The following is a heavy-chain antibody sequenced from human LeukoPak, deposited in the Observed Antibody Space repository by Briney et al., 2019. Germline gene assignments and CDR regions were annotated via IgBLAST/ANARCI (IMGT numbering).Heavy chain of an antibody. CDR3: ARAVTVFDAFDI. J-gene: IGHJ3*02. Sequence: AGGSLILSCAASGFTVSSNYMSWVRQAPGKGLEWVSVIYSGGSTYYADSVKGRFTISGDNSKNTLYLQMNSLRAEDTAVYYCARAVTVFDAFDIWGQGTMVTVSS. CDR1: GFTVSSNY. D-gene: IGHD4-11*01. CDR2: IYSGGST. V-gene: IGHV3-66*02.